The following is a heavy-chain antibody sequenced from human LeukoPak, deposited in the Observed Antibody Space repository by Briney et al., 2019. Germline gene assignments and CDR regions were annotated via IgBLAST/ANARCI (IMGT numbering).Heavy chain of an antibody. CDR3: ARHGVGSSGRFGD. CDR1: GGSISSYY. Sequence: SETLSLTCTVSGGSISSYYWSWIRQPPGKGLEWIGYIYYSGSTNYNPSLKSRVTISVDTSKNQFSLKLSSVTAADTAVYYCARHGVGSSGRFGDWGQGTLVTVSS. V-gene: IGHV4-59*08. D-gene: IGHD3-10*01. CDR2: IYYSGST. J-gene: IGHJ4*02.